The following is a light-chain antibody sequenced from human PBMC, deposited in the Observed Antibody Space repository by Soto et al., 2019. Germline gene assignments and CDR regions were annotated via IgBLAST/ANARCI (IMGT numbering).Light chain of an antibody. CDR1: QSISSK. CDR2: SAS. J-gene: IGKJ1*01. Sequence: EIVMTQSPATLSVSPGEGATLSCRASQSISSKLAWYQQKPGQAPRLLIYSASTRATGVPARFSGSGSGTEFTLTISSLQSEDLAVYYCQHYNDWSWTFGQGTKVEIK. CDR3: QHYNDWSWT. V-gene: IGKV3-15*01.